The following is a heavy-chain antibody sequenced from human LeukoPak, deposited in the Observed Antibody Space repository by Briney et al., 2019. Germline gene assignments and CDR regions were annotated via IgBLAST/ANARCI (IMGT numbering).Heavy chain of an antibody. CDR1: GFTFNNYW. CDR3: ARGFSSYCSGGSCASAFDI. J-gene: IGHJ3*02. V-gene: IGHV3-74*01. CDR2: INSDGSST. Sequence: GGSLRLSCAASGFTFNNYWMHWVRQAPGKGLVWVSRINSDGSSTSYADSVKGRFTISRDNAKNTLYLQMNSLRAEDTAVYFCARGFSSYCSGGSCASAFDIWGQGTMVTASS. D-gene: IGHD2-15*01.